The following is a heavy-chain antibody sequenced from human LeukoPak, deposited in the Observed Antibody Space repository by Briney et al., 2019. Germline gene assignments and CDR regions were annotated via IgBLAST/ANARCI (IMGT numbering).Heavy chain of an antibody. V-gene: IGHV4-59*01. CDR1: GGSISSYY. Sequence: PSETLSLTCTVSGGSISSYYWSWIRQPPGKGLEWIGYIYYSESTNYNPSLKSRVTISVDTSKTRFSLKLSSVTAADTAVYYCARIGDDFWSGYPDWGQGTLVTVSS. J-gene: IGHJ4*02. D-gene: IGHD3-3*01. CDR3: ARIGDDFWSGYPD. CDR2: IYYSEST.